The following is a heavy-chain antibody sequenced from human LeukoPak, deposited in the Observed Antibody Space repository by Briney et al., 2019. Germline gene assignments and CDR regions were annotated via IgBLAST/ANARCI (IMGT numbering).Heavy chain of an antibody. Sequence: GASVKVSCKASGGTFSSYAISWVRQAPGQGLEWMGGITPIFGTANYAQKFQGRVTITADESTSTAYMELSSLRSEDTAVYYCARDRLIFSGSYIPSFDYWGQGTLVTVSS. CDR3: ARDRLIFSGSYIPSFDY. J-gene: IGHJ4*02. CDR1: GGTFSSYA. D-gene: IGHD1-26*01. V-gene: IGHV1-69*13. CDR2: ITPIFGTA.